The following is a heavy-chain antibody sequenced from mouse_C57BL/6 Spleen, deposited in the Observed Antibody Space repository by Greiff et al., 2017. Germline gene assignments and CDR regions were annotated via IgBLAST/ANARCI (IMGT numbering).Heavy chain of an antibody. V-gene: IGHV1-26*01. CDR2: INPNNGGT. D-gene: IGHD2-1*01. J-gene: IGHJ4*01. CDR3: ARRGYYGNYDYAMDY. Sequence: EVQLQQSGPELVKPGASVKISCKASGYTFTDYYMNWVKQSHGKSLEWIGDINPNNGGTSYNQKFKGKATLTVDKSSSTAYMELRSLTSEDSAVYYCARRGYYGNYDYAMDYWGQGTSVTVSS. CDR1: GYTFTDYY.